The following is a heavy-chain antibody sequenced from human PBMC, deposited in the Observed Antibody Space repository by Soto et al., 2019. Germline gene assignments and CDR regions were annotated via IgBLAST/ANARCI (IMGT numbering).Heavy chain of an antibody. V-gene: IGHV3-30*18. Sequence: QVQLVESGGGVVQPGRSLRLSCAASGFTFSSYGMHWVRQAPGKGLEWVAVISYDGSNKYYADSVKGRFTISRDNSKNTRYLQMNSLRAEDTAVYYCAKIGASGVVAATPVWYYYGMDVWGQGTTVTVSS. CDR1: GFTFSSYG. D-gene: IGHD2-15*01. CDR2: ISYDGSNK. J-gene: IGHJ6*02. CDR3: AKIGASGVVAATPVWYYYGMDV.